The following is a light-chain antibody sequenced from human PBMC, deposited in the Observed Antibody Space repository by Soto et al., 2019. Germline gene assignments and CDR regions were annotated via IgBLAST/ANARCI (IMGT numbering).Light chain of an antibody. J-gene: IGLJ1*01. V-gene: IGLV2-14*01. CDR1: SSNIGNNY. Sequence: QSVLTQPPSVSAAPGQKVTISCSGSSSNIGNNYVSWYQQHPGKAPKLMIYEVSNRPSGVSNRFSGSKSGNTASLTISGLQAEDEADYYCSSYTSSSPYVFGTGTKLTVL. CDR3: SSYTSSSPYV. CDR2: EVS.